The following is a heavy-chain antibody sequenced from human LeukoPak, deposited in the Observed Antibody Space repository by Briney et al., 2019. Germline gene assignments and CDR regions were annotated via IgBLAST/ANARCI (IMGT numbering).Heavy chain of an antibody. D-gene: IGHD2-2*02. Sequence: ASVKVSCKASGYTFTSYGISWVRQAPGQGLEWMGWISAYNGNTSYAQKLQGRVTMTTDTSTRTAYMELRSLRSDDTAVYYCARDVVVPAAIPTFFGVEPWGQGTLVTVSS. CDR1: GYTFTSYG. V-gene: IGHV1-18*01. J-gene: IGHJ5*02. CDR3: ARDVVVPAAIPTFFGVEP. CDR2: ISAYNGNT.